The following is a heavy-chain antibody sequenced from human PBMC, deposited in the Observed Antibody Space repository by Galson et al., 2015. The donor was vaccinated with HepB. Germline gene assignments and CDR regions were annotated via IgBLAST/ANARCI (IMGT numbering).Heavy chain of an antibody. CDR2: IYHSGST. Sequence: ETLSLTCAVSGGSISSSNWWSWVRQPPGKGLEWVGEIYHSGSTNYNPSLKSRVIISVDKSKYQFSLKLSSVTAADTAVYYCATEGYSSSDNALDIWGQGTMVTVSS. CDR3: ATEGYSSSDNALDI. CDR1: GGSISSSNW. V-gene: IGHV4-4*02. D-gene: IGHD6-6*01. J-gene: IGHJ3*02.